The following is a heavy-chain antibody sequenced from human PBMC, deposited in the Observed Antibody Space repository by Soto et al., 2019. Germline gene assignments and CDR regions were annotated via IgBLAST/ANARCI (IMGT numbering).Heavy chain of an antibody. V-gene: IGHV1-18*01. CDR1: GYTYTSYG. J-gene: IGHJ4*02. CDR3: ARDSSGWFFRSYDYFDY. Sequence: ASVKLSRKASGYTYTSYGISWVRQAPGQGLEWMGWISAYNGNTNYAQKLQGRVTMTTDTSTSTAYMELRSLRSDDTAVYYCARDSSGWFFRSYDYFDYWGQGTLVTVFS. CDR2: ISAYNGNT. D-gene: IGHD6-19*01.